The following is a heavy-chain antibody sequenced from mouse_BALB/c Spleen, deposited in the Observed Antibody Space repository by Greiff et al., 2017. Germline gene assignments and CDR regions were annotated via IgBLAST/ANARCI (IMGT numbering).Heavy chain of an antibody. Sequence: VQLQESGAELVRPGTSVKVSCKASGYAFTNYLIEWVKQRPGQGLEWIGVINPGSGGTNYNEKFKGKATLTADKSSSTAYMQLSSLTSDDSAVYVCARDGNYDDMDYWGQGTTVTVSS. CDR2: INPGSGGT. D-gene: IGHD2-1*01. CDR1: GYAFTNYL. CDR3: ARDGNYDDMDY. J-gene: IGHJ4*01. V-gene: IGHV1-54*01.